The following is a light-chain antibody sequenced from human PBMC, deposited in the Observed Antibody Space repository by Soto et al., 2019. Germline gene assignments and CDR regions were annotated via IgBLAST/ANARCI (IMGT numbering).Light chain of an antibody. CDR2: KVS. V-gene: IGKV2-30*02. CDR3: MQGTHWPIT. CDR1: XSLVHSDGIAY. J-gene: IGKJ5*01. Sequence: DVVMTQSPLSLPVTLGQPASISCRSNXSLVHSDGIAYFSWFQQRPGRSPRRLIYKVSNRDSGVPARFSGSGSGTDFALKISRVEAEDVGVYYCMQGTHWPITFGQGTRLEN.